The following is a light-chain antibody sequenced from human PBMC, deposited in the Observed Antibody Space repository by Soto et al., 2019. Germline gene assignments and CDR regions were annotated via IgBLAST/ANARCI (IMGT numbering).Light chain of an antibody. CDR3: SSYASTTPVV. CDR2: GAF. CDR1: SSDIGSSY. V-gene: IGLV2-14*03. J-gene: IGLJ3*02. Sequence: QSVLTQPASVSGSPGQSITISCTGTSSDIGSSYVCWYQQHPGKAPELMIYGAFNRVSGVSTRFSGTKSGNTASLTISGLQPEDDGDYYCSSYASTTPVVFGGGTKVTVL.